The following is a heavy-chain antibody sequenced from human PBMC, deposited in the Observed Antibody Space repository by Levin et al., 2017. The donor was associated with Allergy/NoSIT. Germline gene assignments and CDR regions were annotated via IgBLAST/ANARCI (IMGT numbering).Heavy chain of an antibody. J-gene: IGHJ6*03. Sequence: LSLTCAASGFTFSSYALSWVRQAPGKGLEWVSAISGSGGSTYYADSVKGRFTISRDNSKNTLYLQMNSLRAEDTAVYYCAKSAGSSSGLTYYDYYMDVWGKGTTVTVSS. CDR1: GFTFSSYA. V-gene: IGHV3-23*01. D-gene: IGHD3-10*01. CDR2: ISGSGGST. CDR3: AKSAGSSSGLTYYDYYMDV.